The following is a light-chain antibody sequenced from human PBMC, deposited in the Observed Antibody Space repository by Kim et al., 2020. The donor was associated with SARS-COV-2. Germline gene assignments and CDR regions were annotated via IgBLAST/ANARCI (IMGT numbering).Light chain of an antibody. CDR2: DTS. CDR3: QQSSIWPRI. J-gene: IGKJ2*01. CDR1: QSVSSY. Sequence: EIVLTQSPATLSLSQGERVTLSCRDSQSVSSYLAWYQQKPGQAPRLLNYDTSNRTTGIPARFSGSGYETDFTLTISSLEPEDFAVYYCQQSSIWPRIFGQGTKLKI. V-gene: IGKV3-11*01.